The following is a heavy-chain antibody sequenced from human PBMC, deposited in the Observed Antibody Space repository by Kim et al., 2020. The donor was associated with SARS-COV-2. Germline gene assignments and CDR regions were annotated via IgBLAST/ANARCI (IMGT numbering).Heavy chain of an antibody. Sequence: SETLYLTCAVYGGSFSGYYWSWIRQPPGKGLEWIGEINHSGSTNYNPSLKSRVTISVDTSKNQFSLKLSSVTAADTAVYHCARGRTWSSWYTRGNWFDPWGQGTLVTVSS. CDR3: ARGRTWSSWYTRGNWFDP. D-gene: IGHD6-13*01. J-gene: IGHJ5*02. CDR2: INHSGST. V-gene: IGHV4-34*01. CDR1: GGSFSGYY.